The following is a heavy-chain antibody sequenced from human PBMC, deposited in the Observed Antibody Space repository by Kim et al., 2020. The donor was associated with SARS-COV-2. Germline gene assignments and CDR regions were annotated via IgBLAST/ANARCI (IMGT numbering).Heavy chain of an antibody. J-gene: IGHJ6*02. Sequence: GGSLRLSCAASGFTFSNAWMSWVRQAPGKGLEWVGRIKSKTDGGTTDYAAPVKGRFTISRDDSKNTLYLQMNSLKTEDTAVYYCTTLSPRPYYYYGMDVWGQGTTVTVSS. V-gene: IGHV3-15*01. CDR1: GFTFSNAW. CDR2: IKSKTDGGTT. CDR3: TTLSPRPYYYYGMDV.